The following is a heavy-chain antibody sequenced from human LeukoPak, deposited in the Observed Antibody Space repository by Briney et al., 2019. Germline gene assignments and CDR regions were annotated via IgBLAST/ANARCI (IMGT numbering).Heavy chain of an antibody. J-gene: IGHJ4*02. CDR2: IYYSGST. CDR1: GGSISSYY. Sequence: SETLSLTCTVSGGSISSYYWSWIRQPPGKGLEWIGYIYYSGSTNYNPSLKSRVTISVDTSKNQFSLKLSSVTAADTAVYYCARGNIVFDYWGRGTLVTVSS. V-gene: IGHV4-59*08. CDR3: ARGNIVFDY. D-gene: IGHD2/OR15-2a*01.